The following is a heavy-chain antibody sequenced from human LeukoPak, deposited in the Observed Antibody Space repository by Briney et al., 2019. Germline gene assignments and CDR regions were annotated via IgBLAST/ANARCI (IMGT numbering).Heavy chain of an antibody. J-gene: IGHJ4*02. D-gene: IGHD3-10*01. CDR3: ARRSLWFGESKLDY. V-gene: IGHV4-39*01. CDR2: IYYSGST. Sequence: SETLSLTCTVSGGSISSSSYYWGWIRQPPGKGLEWIGSIYYSGSTYYNPSLKSRVTISVDTSKNQFSLKLSSVTAADTAVYYCARRSLWFGESKLDYWGQGTLVTVSS. CDR1: GGSISSSSYY.